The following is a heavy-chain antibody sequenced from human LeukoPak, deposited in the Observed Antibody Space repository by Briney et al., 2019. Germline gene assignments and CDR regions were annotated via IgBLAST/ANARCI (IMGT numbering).Heavy chain of an antibody. D-gene: IGHD3-22*01. J-gene: IGHJ4*02. CDR1: GFTFSTYS. Sequence: GESLKISCRRSGFTFSTYSFAWVRQMPGKGLEWMGVIYAGDSSNTYSPSFQGQVPISVDKSISSAYFPWSSMKASDSAIYYCARHSCYVFWGQGTGVPVSS. V-gene: IGHV5-51*01. CDR2: IYAGDSSN. CDR3: ARHSCYVF.